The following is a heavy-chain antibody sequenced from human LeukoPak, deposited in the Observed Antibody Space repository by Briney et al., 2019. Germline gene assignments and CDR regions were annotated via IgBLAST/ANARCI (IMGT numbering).Heavy chain of an antibody. Sequence: ASVKVSCKASGYTFTSYDINWVRQATGQGLEWMGWMNPNSGNTGYAQKFQGRVAITRDTSISTAYMELSSLRSEDTAVYYCARYSSSGFDYWGQGTLVTVSS. D-gene: IGHD6-6*01. V-gene: IGHV1-8*03. CDR1: GYTFTSYD. J-gene: IGHJ4*02. CDR3: ARYSSSGFDY. CDR2: MNPNSGNT.